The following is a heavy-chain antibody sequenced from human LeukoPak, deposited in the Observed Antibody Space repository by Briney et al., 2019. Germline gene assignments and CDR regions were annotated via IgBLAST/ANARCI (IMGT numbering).Heavy chain of an antibody. J-gene: IGHJ4*02. Sequence: PGGSLRLSCAASGFTFSSSAMNWVRQAPGKGLEWVSTISGTGDRTYYADSVKGRFTISRDNSKNTLFLQMNSLRAEDTAIYCCAKAYYGSGSYGWFDYWGQGTLVTVSS. CDR3: AKAYYGSGSYGWFDY. CDR1: GFTFSSSA. V-gene: IGHV3-23*01. CDR2: ISGTGDRT. D-gene: IGHD3-10*01.